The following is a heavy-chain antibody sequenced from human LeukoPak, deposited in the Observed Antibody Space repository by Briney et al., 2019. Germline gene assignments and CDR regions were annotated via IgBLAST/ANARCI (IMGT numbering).Heavy chain of an antibody. V-gene: IGHV1-18*01. CDR3: ARHLNDYGDQGSGDY. CDR1: GYTFTSYG. CDR2: ISAYNGNT. Sequence: ASVKVSCKASGYTFTSYGISWVRQAPGQGLEWMGWISAYNGNTNYAQKLQGRVTMTTDTSTSTAYMELRSLRSDDTAVYYCARHLNDYGDQGSGDYWGQGTLVTVSS. J-gene: IGHJ4*02. D-gene: IGHD4-17*01.